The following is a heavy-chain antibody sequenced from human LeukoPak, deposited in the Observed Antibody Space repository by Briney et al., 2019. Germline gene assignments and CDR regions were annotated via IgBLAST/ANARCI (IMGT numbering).Heavy chain of an antibody. J-gene: IGHJ4*02. D-gene: IGHD3-22*01. CDR2: INPSGGST. V-gene: IGHV1-46*01. CDR3: ARGSPQVYYDFLGDDY. CDR1: GYTFTSYC. Sequence: ASVKVSCKASGYTFTSYCMHWVRQAPGQGLEWMGIINPSGGSTSYAQKFQGRVTMTRDTSTSTVYMELSSLRSEDTAVYYCARGSPQVYYDFLGDDYWGQGTLVTVSS.